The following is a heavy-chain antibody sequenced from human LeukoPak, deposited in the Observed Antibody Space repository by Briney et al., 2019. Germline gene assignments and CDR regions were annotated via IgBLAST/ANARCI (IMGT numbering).Heavy chain of an antibody. CDR3: ARDGAYGSSVLSTTPDAFDI. CDR2: IYYSGST. V-gene: IGHV4-59*01. D-gene: IGHD3-22*01. Sequence: PSETLSLTCTVSGGSISSYYWSWIRQPPGKGLEWIGYIYYSGSTNYNPSLKSRVTISVDTSKNQFSLKLSSVTAADTAVYYCARDGAYGSSVLSTTPDAFDIWGQGTMVTVSS. CDR1: GGSISSYY. J-gene: IGHJ3*02.